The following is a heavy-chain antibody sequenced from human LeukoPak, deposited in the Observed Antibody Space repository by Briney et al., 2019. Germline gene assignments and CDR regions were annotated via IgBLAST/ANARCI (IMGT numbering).Heavy chain of an antibody. J-gene: IGHJ4*02. CDR3: ARADNGYDY. D-gene: IGHD5-12*01. V-gene: IGHV3-53*01. CDR1: GFTVSSNH. Sequence: GGSLRLSCAASGFTVSSNHMSWVRQAPGKGLEWVSLIYSGGTTYYADSVKGRFTISRDNSKNTLYLQMNSLRAEDTAVYYCARADNGYDYWGQGTLVTVSS. CDR2: IYSGGTT.